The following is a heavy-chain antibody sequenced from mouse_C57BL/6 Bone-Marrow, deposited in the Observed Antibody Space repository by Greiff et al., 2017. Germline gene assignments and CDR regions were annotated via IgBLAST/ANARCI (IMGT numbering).Heavy chain of an antibody. V-gene: IGHV5-4*01. D-gene: IGHD2-12*01. CDR1: GFTFSSYA. CDR2: ISDGGSYT. Sequence: DVQLVESGGGLVKPGGSLKLSCAASGFTFSSYAMSWVRQTPEKRLEWVATISDGGSYTYYPDNVKGRFTISRDNAKNNLYLQMRHLKSEDTAMYYCARVTILYPFAYWGQGTLVTVSA. CDR3: ARVTILYPFAY. J-gene: IGHJ3*01.